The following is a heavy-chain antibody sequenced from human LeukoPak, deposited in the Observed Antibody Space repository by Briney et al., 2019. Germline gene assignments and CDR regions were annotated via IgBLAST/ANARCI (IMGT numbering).Heavy chain of an antibody. Sequence: ASVKVSCKASGYTFTSYYMHWVRQAPGQGLEWMGIINPSGGSTSYAQKFQGRVTMTRDMSTSTVYMELSSLRSEDTAVYYCARIDGVTARDYWGQGTLVTVSS. D-gene: IGHD2-21*02. J-gene: IGHJ4*02. CDR3: ARIDGVTARDY. CDR1: GYTFTSYY. V-gene: IGHV1-46*01. CDR2: INPSGGST.